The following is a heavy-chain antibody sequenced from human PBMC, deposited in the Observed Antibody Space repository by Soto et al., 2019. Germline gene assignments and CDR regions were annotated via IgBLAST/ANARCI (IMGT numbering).Heavy chain of an antibody. D-gene: IGHD6-19*01. Sequence: XATLSLTCVVSGDSISSYHGSWIRQSAGKGLEWIGRIHSSGSTQYNPSLKSRVTMSVDMSKNQFSLKVISVTAADTAVYYCASTASGWPTFEAYCGQRTLVTVSS. CDR2: IHSSGST. J-gene: IGHJ4*02. CDR1: GDSISSYH. CDR3: ASTASGWPTFEAY. V-gene: IGHV4-4*07.